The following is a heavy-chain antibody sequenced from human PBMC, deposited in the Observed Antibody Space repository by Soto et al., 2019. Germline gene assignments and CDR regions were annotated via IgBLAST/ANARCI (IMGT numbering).Heavy chain of an antibody. Sequence: PGGSLRLSCAASGFTFGHSAMSWVRQAPGKGLEWVAAISGTGGAAYYADSVKGRFTISRDNSRNTLFLQMNSRRVDDTAIYHCAKPEEVVRGFDFWGLGTLVTVSS. D-gene: IGHD3-10*01. J-gene: IGHJ4*02. CDR1: GFTFGHSA. CDR3: AKPEEVVRGFDF. V-gene: IGHV3-23*01. CDR2: ISGTGGAA.